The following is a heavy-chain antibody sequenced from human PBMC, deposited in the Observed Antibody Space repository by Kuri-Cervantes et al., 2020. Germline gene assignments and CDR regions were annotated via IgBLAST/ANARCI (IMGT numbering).Heavy chain of an antibody. V-gene: IGHV1-45*02. D-gene: IGHD3-3*01. CDR2: ITPFNGNT. CDR1: GYTFTYRY. CDR3: ARERNVLRFFDI. J-gene: IGHJ3*02. Sequence: SVKVSCKASGYTFTYRYLHWVRQAPGQALEWMGWITPFNGNTNYAQKFQDRVTITRDRSMSTAYMELSSLRSEDTAVYYCARERNVLRFFDIWGQGTMVTVSS.